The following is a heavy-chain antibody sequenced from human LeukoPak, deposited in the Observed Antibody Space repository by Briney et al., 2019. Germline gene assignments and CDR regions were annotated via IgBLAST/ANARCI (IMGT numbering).Heavy chain of an antibody. CDR3: ARQSGYENWFDP. D-gene: IGHD3-10*01. J-gene: IGHJ5*02. CDR2: IYYSGST. CDR1: GGSISSSSYY. V-gene: IGHV4-39*01. Sequence: SETLSLTCTVSGGSISSSSYYWGWIRQPPGNGLEWIGSIYYSGSTYYNPSLKSRVTISVDTSKNQFSLKLSSVTAADTAVYYCARQSGYENWFDPWGQGTLVTVSS.